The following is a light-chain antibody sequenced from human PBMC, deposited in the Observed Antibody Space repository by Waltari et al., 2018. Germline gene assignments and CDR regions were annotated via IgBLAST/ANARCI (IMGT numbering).Light chain of an antibody. V-gene: IGKV3-11*01. CDR3: HHRSIWPNT. CDR2: EAS. J-gene: IGKJ2*01. Sequence: EIVLTQSTATLSSSTGDRANLSCRASQRISNYLAWYQQKPGQAPRLRIYEASNRATGIPGRFSGSGSETDFTLTISSLEPEDFAVYYCHHRSIWPNTFGLRTKLEIK. CDR1: QRISNY.